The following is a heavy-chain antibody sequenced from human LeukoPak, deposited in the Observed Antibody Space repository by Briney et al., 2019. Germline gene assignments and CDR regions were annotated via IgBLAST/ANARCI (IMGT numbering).Heavy chain of an antibody. CDR2: IRYDGSNK. D-gene: IGHD1-26*01. Sequence: GRSLRLSCEASGFTFSSYGMHWVRQAPGKGLEWVAFIRYDGSNKYYADSVKGRFTISRDNSKNTLYLQMNSLRAEDTAVYYCAKDPRRGVGFVGATFDYWGQGTLVSVSS. V-gene: IGHV3-30*02. CDR1: GFTFSSYG. J-gene: IGHJ4*02. CDR3: AKDPRRGVGFVGATFDY.